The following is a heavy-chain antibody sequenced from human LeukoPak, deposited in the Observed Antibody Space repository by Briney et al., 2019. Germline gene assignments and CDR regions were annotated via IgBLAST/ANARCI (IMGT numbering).Heavy chain of an antibody. D-gene: IGHD2-15*01. V-gene: IGHV4-59*01. CDR1: GGSISSYY. Sequence: SETLPLTCTVSGGSISSYYWSWLRQPPGKGLEWLGYIYYSGGTNYNPSLKSRVTISVDTSKIHFSLKLSSVTAADTAAYYCARHRGGFDLWGQGTMVTVSS. J-gene: IGHJ3*01. CDR3: ARHRGGFDL. CDR2: IYYSGGT.